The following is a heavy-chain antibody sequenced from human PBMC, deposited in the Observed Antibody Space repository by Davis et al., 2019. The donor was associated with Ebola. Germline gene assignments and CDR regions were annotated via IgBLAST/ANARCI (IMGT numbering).Heavy chain of an antibody. Sequence: AASVKVSCKASGYTFTGNYIQWVRQAPGQGLDWMGRINPNSGDTNYAQRFQGRVTMRRDTSTSTAYMEMSRLRSDDTAVYFCARGGITMMVVPRDYYYGMDVWGQGTTVTVSS. V-gene: IGHV1-2*06. CDR3: ARGGITMMVVPRDYYYGMDV. CDR2: INPNSGDT. CDR1: GYTFTGNY. D-gene: IGHD3-22*01. J-gene: IGHJ6*02.